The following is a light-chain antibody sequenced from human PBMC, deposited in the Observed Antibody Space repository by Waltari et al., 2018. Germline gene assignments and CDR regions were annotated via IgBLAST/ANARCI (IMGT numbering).Light chain of an antibody. CDR1: SDIHVGTYS. Sequence: QAVLTQPSSLSASPGASASLTCTLRSDIHVGTYSIYWYQQKPGSPPQYLLRYKSDSDKQQGSGVPSRFSGSKDASANAGILLISGLQSEDEADYYCMIWHNNAHVAFGGGTKLTVL. CDR3: MIWHNNAHVA. V-gene: IGLV5-45*02. J-gene: IGLJ2*01. CDR2: YKSDSDK.